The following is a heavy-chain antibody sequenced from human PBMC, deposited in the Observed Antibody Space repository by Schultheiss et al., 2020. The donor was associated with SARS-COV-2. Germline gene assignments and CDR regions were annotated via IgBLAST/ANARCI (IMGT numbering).Heavy chain of an antibody. J-gene: IGHJ4*02. D-gene: IGHD1-26*01. Sequence: ASVKVSCKASRYTFSTYNINWVRQAPGEGLEWMGWISPYNGDTNSVQKFQGRVTMTTDTSTSTAYMELRSLTSDDTAVYYCARGRSRWERDRYYFDYWGQGTLVTVSS. V-gene: IGHV1-18*01. CDR2: ISPYNGDT. CDR3: ARGRSRWERDRYYFDY. CDR1: RYTFSTYN.